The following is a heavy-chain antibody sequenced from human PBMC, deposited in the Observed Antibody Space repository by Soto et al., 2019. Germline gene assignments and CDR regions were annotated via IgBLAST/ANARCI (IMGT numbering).Heavy chain of an antibody. D-gene: IGHD3-10*01. J-gene: IGHJ6*02. V-gene: IGHV4-34*01. CDR2: INHSGST. CDR3: ARGGVRRVYYYYGMGV. Sequence: QVQLQQWGAGLLKPSETLSLTCAVYGGSFSGYYWSWIRQPPGKGLEWIGEINHSGSTNYHPSLKRRVTISVDTSKNQFSPKLSSGTAADTAVYYCARGGVRRVYYYYGMGVWGQVTTVTVSS. CDR1: GGSFSGYY.